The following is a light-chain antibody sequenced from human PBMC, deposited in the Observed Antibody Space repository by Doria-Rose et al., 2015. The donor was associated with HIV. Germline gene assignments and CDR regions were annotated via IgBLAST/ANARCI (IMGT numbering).Light chain of an antibody. V-gene: IGLV7-46*01. CDR1: TGAVTSGHY. J-gene: IGLJ2*01. Sequence: GGTVTLTCGSSTGAVTSGHYPYWFQQKTGQAPRTLIYETSNKHSWTPARFSGSLLGGKAALTLSGAQPEDEAEYYCLLSYSGARVFGGGTKLTVL. CDR2: ETS. CDR3: LLSYSGARV.